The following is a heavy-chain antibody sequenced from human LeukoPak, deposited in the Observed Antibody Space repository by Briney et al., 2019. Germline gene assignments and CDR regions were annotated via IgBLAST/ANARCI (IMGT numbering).Heavy chain of an antibody. Sequence: PGGSLRLSCAASGFTFSSYSMNWVRQAPGKGLEWVSYISSSSSTIYYADSVNGRFTISRDNAKNSLYLQMNSLRAEDTAVYYCASLGCSSTSCYNYWGQGTLVTVSS. J-gene: IGHJ4*02. CDR2: ISSSSSTI. CDR3: ASLGCSSTSCYNY. V-gene: IGHV3-48*01. D-gene: IGHD2-2*02. CDR1: GFTFSSYS.